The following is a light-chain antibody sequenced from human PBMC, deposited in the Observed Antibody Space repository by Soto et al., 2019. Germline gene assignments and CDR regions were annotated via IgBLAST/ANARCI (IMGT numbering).Light chain of an antibody. Sequence: EIVMTQPPATLSVSPGDRATLSCRAGQPLNNNVAWYQHKPGQAPRLLIYGASTRASGISARFSGSGSGTEFSLTISSLQSEDFAVYYCQQYSKWPITFGQGTRLEIK. CDR1: QPLNNN. V-gene: IGKV3-15*01. CDR3: QQYSKWPIT. CDR2: GAS. J-gene: IGKJ5*01.